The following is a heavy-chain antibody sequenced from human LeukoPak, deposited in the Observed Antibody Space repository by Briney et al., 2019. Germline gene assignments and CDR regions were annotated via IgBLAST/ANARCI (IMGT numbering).Heavy chain of an antibody. CDR2: ISGSGGST. CDR3: AKGTRGYSYGYDY. D-gene: IGHD5-18*01. Sequence: GGSLRLSCAASGFTFSSYAMSWVRQAPGKGLEWVSAISGSGGSTYYADSVKGRFTISRDNSKNTLYLQMNSLRAEDTAVYYRAKGTRGYSYGYDYWGQGTLVTVSS. CDR1: GFTFSSYA. J-gene: IGHJ4*02. V-gene: IGHV3-23*01.